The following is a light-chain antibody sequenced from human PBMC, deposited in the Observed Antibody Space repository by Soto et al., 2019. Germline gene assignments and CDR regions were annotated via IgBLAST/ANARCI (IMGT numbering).Light chain of an antibody. V-gene: IGKV1-39*01. CDR2: AAS. Sequence: DIQITQSPSSLSSSVSERVTITCRASQSISSYLNWYQQKPGKAPKLLIYAASSLQSGVPSRFSGSGSGTDFTLTISSLQPEDFATYYCQQSYSTPWTFGQGTKVDIK. J-gene: IGKJ1*01. CDR1: QSISSY. CDR3: QQSYSTPWT.